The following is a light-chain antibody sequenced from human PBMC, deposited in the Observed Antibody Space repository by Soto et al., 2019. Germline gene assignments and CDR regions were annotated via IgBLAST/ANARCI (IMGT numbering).Light chain of an antibody. J-gene: IGLJ2*01. CDR2: EGS. V-gene: IGLV2-23*01. CDR1: SSDVGSYNL. CDR3: CSYAGSSTLEV. Sequence: QSALTQPASVSGSPGQSITISCTGTSSDVGSYNLVSWYQQHPGKAPKLMIYEGSKRPSGVSNRFSGYKSGNTASLTISGHQAEDAAYYYWCSYAGSSTLEVFGGGTQLTVL.